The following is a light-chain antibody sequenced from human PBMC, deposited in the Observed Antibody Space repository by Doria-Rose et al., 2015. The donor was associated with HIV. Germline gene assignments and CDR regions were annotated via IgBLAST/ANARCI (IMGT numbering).Light chain of an antibody. J-gene: IGLJ2*01. CDR1: SSDIGTYDF. CDR3: SSYAGSNIV. CDR2: EVN. V-gene: IGLV2-8*01. Sequence: SSDIGTYDFVSWYQQHPGKAPKLMIYEVNKRPSGVPNRFSGSKSGNTASLTVSGLQTEDEADYYRSSYAGSNIVFGGGTKLTVL.